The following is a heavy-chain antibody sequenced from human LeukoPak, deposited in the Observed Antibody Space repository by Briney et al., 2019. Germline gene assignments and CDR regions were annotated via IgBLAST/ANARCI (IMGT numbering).Heavy chain of an antibody. V-gene: IGHV3-30*04. CDR3: AGGIDLWLWAFEN. CDR2: ISADASAK. D-gene: IGHD3-3*01. Sequence: GGSLRLSCAASGFTFSNYVLHWIRQSPDKGLEWVALISADASAKYYADSVKGRFTISRDYSNNMLSLHMNSLKPDDTALYYCAGGIDLWLWAFENRGQGTMVTVSS. CDR1: GFTFSNYV. J-gene: IGHJ3*02.